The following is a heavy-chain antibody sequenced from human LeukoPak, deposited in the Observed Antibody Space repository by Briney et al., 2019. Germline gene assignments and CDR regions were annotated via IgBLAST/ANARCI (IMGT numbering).Heavy chain of an antibody. V-gene: IGHV3-7*05. CDR3: ASGGAWYSDY. J-gene: IGHJ4*02. Sequence: QPGGSLRLSCAASGFTFSSYWMSWVRQAPGRGLEWVAHIKHDRGGTYHVDSVKGRFTISRDNAKNSLYLQMNSLRAEDTAVYYCASGGAWYSDYWGQGTLVTVSS. CDR2: IKHDRGGT. D-gene: IGHD3-16*01. CDR1: GFTFSSYW.